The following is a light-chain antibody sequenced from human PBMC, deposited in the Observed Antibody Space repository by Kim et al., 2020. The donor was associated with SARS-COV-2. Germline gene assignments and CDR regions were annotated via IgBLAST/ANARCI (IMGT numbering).Light chain of an antibody. CDR2: TAS. CDR3: QQLRSYPYT. J-gene: IGKJ2*01. V-gene: IGKV1-9*01. Sequence: SESVGDRVIITCRGSKGISSYLAWSQQKPGKAPKILIYTASTLQSGVPSRFGGRRSGTEFTRTIRSRQPEDFATYYCQQLRSYPYTCGEGTKLEI. CDR1: KGISSY.